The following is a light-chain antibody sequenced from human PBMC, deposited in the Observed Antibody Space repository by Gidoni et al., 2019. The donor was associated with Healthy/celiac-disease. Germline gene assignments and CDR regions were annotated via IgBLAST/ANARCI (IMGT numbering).Light chain of an antibody. Sequence: SYVLTQPSSVSVAPGKTARITCGGNNIGSKSVHWYPQKPGQAPVLVIYYDSDRPSGIPERFSGSNSGNTATLTISRVEAGDEADYYCQVWDSSSDHVVFGGGTKLTVL. V-gene: IGLV3-21*04. CDR3: QVWDSSSDHVV. CDR2: YDS. CDR1: NIGSKS. J-gene: IGLJ2*01.